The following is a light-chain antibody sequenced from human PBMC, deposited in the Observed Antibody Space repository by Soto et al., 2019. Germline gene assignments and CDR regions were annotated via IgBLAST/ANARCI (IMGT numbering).Light chain of an antibody. CDR1: QSVRSTY. CDR2: GAS. J-gene: IGKJ1*01. CDR3: PQQSGTSPKT. V-gene: IGKV3-20*01. Sequence: DIVLTQSPGTLSLSPGERATLSCRASQSVRSTYLGWYQHKRGQAPRLLLYGASSRATCIPDRVKGSWSGTSFTLNIPRLEAEDSAVYYCPQQSGTSPKTFGQGTKVEIK.